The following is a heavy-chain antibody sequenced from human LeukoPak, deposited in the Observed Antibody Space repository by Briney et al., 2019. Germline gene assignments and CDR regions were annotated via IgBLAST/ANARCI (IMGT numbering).Heavy chain of an antibody. CDR1: GFTFSSYV. V-gene: IGHV3-23*01. CDR3: AKAGSAS. D-gene: IGHD2-15*01. Sequence: GGSLRLSCAASGFTFSSYVMSWVREAPGEGRECVSSISNSGGSTYYADSVKCRFTISRENSKNTLYLQMNRLRAEDTTVYYCAKAGSASWGQRTLVT. CDR2: ISNSGGST. J-gene: IGHJ4*02.